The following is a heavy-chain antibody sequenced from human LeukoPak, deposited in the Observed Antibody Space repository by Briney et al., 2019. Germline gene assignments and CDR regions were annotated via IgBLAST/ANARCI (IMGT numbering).Heavy chain of an antibody. J-gene: IGHJ6*03. CDR2: ISAYNGNT. CDR1: GYTFTSYG. D-gene: IGHD3-3*01. CDR3: ARGYYDFWSGYYNGYYYMDV. V-gene: IGHV1-18*01. Sequence: SVKVSCKASGYTFTSYGISWVRQAPGQGLEWMGWISAYNGNTNYAQKLQGRVTMTTDTSTSTAYMELRSLRSDDTAVYYCARGYYDFWSGYYNGYYYMDVWGKGTTVTVSS.